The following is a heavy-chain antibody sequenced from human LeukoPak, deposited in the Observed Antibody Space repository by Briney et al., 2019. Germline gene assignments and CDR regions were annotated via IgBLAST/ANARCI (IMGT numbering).Heavy chain of an antibody. CDR1: GFNFSTYA. CDR2: ISSNGINT. V-gene: IGHV3-64*01. Sequence: GGSLRLSCAASGFNFSTYAMHWVRQAPGKGLEYASAISSNGINTYYANSVKGRFTISRDNSKNTLYLQMGSLRAEDMAVYYCVRVIQGINSSWYGSWGQSTLVTVSS. CDR3: VRVIQGINSSWYGS. D-gene: IGHD6-13*01. J-gene: IGHJ1*01.